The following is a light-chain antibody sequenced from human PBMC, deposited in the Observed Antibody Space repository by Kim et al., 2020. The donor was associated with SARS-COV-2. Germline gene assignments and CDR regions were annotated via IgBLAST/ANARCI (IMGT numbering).Light chain of an antibody. V-gene: IGLV3-1*01. Sequence: VCPEQTATITCSGDKLGDKYACWYQQKPGQSPVVVIYQDSKRPSGIPQRFSGSNSGNTATLTISGTQAMDEADYYCQAWDSSTVWVFGGGTQLTVL. CDR1: KLGDKY. CDR3: QAWDSSTVWV. J-gene: IGLJ3*02. CDR2: QDS.